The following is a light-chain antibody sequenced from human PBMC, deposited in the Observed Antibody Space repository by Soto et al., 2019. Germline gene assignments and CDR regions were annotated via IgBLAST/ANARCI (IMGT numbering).Light chain of an antibody. CDR1: QSISSW. V-gene: IGKV1-5*01. Sequence: DIQMTQSPSTLSASVGDRVTITCRASQSISSWLAWYQQKLGRAPRLLIYDASSLGSGVPSRFSGSGYGTEFTLTISSLQPDDFATYYCQQYNTYSSLNFGGGTKVDIK. CDR3: QQYNTYSSLN. J-gene: IGKJ4*01. CDR2: DAS.